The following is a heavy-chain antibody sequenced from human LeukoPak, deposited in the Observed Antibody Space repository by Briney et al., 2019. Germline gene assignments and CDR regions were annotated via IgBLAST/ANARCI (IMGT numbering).Heavy chain of an antibody. Sequence: ASVTVSCQVSGYTLTELSMHWVRQPPGKGLEWMGGFDPEDGETIYAQKFQGRVTMTEDTSTDTAYMELSSLRSEDTAVYYCATFTIFGVARGYWGQGTLVTVSS. CDR1: GYTLTELS. CDR3: ATFTIFGVARGY. CDR2: FDPEDGET. D-gene: IGHD3-3*01. V-gene: IGHV1-24*01. J-gene: IGHJ4*02.